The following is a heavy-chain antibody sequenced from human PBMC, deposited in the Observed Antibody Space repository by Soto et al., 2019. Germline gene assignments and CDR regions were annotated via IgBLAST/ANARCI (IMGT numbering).Heavy chain of an antibody. V-gene: IGHV5-10-1*01. CDR1: GYSFTSYW. CDR2: IDPNDSYT. CDR3: ARLDVLTYSGSLLDD. J-gene: IGHJ4*02. D-gene: IGHD6-25*01. Sequence: LGASLKISCKGSGYSFTSYWISWVRQMPGKGLAWMGTIDPNDSYTKYSPSFQGHVTISTDKSISTAYLQWSSLQASDTAMYYCARLDVLTYSGSLLDDWGQGTLVTVSS.